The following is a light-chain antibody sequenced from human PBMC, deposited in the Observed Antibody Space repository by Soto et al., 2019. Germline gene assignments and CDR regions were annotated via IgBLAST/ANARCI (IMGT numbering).Light chain of an antibody. V-gene: IGKV3-11*01. CDR1: QSVSSN. Sequence: EIVMTQSPPTLSVSPGERATLSCRASQSVSSNLAWYQQKPGQAPRLLIYGASTRATGIPARFSGSGSGTDFTLTISSLEPEDFAVYYCQQRSYWPWTFGQGTKLEIK. CDR2: GAS. J-gene: IGKJ2*01. CDR3: QQRSYWPWT.